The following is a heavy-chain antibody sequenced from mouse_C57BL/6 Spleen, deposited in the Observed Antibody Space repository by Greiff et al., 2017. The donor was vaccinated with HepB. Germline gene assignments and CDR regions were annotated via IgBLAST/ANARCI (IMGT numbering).Heavy chain of an antibody. D-gene: IGHD1-1*01. V-gene: IGHV1-42*01. J-gene: IGHJ4*01. CDR1: GYSFTGYY. CDR2: INPSTGGT. Sequence: VQLKQSGPELVKPGASVKISCKASGYSFTGYYMNWVKQSPEKSLEWIGEINPSTGGTTYNQKFKAKATLTVDKSSSTAYMQLKSLTSEDSAVYYCAREDGSRHYYAMDYWGQGTSVTVSS. CDR3: AREDGSRHYYAMDY.